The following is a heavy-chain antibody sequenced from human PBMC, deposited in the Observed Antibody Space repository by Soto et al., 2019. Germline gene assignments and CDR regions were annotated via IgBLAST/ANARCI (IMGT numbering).Heavy chain of an antibody. J-gene: IGHJ4*02. V-gene: IGHV6-1*01. CDR3: ARSIAVAGVDKLFDY. Sequence: SQTLSLTCAISGDSVSSNSAAWNWIRQSPSRGLEWLGRAYYRSKWYNDYAVSVKSRITINPDTSKNQFSLQLNSVTPEDTAVYYCARSIAVAGVDKLFDYWGQGTLVTVSS. CDR2: AYYRSKWYN. D-gene: IGHD6-19*01. CDR1: GDSVSSNSAA.